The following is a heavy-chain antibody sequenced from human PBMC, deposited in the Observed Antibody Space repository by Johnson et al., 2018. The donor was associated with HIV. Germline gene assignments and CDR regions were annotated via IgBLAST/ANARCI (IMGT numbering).Heavy chain of an antibody. D-gene: IGHD1-26*01. J-gene: IGHJ3*02. V-gene: IGHV3-30*07. CDR2: ISSDGNNK. Sequence: WVASISSDGNNKYYADSVKGRVTISRDNAKKSLYLQMNSLRAEDTAVYYCARDRGYSGSPPDAFDIWGQGTMVTVSS. CDR3: ARDRGYSGSPPDAFDI.